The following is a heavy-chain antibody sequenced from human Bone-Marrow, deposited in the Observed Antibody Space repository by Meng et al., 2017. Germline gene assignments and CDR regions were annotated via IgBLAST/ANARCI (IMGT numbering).Heavy chain of an antibody. Sequence: LRLSCTVSGGSISSGGYYWSWIRQHPGKGLEWIGYIYYSGSTYYNPSLKSLVTISVDTSKNQFSLKLSSVTAADTAVYYCAREEEDYYGSGNAFDIWGQGTMVTVSS. CDR1: GGSISSGGYY. CDR3: AREEEDYYGSGNAFDI. V-gene: IGHV4-31*01. D-gene: IGHD3-10*01. J-gene: IGHJ3*02. CDR2: IYYSGST.